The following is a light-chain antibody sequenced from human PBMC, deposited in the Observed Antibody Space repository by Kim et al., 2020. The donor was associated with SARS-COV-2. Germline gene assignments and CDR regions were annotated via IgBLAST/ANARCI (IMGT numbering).Light chain of an antibody. J-gene: IGKJ3*01. CDR2: AAS. V-gene: IGKV1-27*01. CDR1: QGITNY. Sequence: DIQMTQSPSSLSASVGDRVTITCRASQGITNYLAWYQQKPGKVPKLLIYAASSLQSGVPSRFSGSGSGTDFTLTISSLQPGDVATYYSKKYNSAPFTFGPGTKVDIK. CDR3: KKYNSAPFT.